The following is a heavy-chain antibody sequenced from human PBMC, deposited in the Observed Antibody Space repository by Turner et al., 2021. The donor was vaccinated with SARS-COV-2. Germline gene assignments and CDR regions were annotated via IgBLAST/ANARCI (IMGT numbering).Heavy chain of an antibody. D-gene: IGHD6-13*01. CDR3: ARESIAAAGRDFDY. J-gene: IGHJ4*02. CDR1: GFTFSSYA. CDR2: ISYDGSNK. Sequence: QVQLVESGGGVVQPGRSLRLSCAASGFTFSSYAMHWVRQAPGKGLEWVAVISYDGSNKYYTDSVKGRFTNSRDNSKNTLYLQMNSLRAEDTAVYYCARESIAAAGRDFDYWGQGTLVTVSS. V-gene: IGHV3-30-3*01.